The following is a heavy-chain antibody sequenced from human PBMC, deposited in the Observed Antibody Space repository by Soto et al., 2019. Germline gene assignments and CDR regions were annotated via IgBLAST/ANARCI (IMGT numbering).Heavy chain of an antibody. Sequence: QVQLQESGPGLVKPSETLSLTCTVSGGSIGTHYWNWIRQPAGKGLEWIGRVYISGSTDYNPSVKSRVSLSVDTSKNHVSLRLPSVTAADTAVYYCAGVPRVTTVTGDAFDIWGQRIRVIVSS. J-gene: IGHJ3*02. CDR1: GGSIGTHY. CDR2: VYISGST. V-gene: IGHV4-4*07. D-gene: IGHD4-17*01. CDR3: AGVPRVTTVTGDAFDI.